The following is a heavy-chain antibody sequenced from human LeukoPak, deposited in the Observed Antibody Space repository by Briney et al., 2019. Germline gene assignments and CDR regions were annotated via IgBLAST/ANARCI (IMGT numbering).Heavy chain of an antibody. Sequence: SETLSLTCAVYGGSFSGYCWSWIRQPPGKGLEWMGEINHSESTNYNPSLKSRVTISVDTSKNQFSLKLSSVTAADTAVYYCARRGYCSSTSCYVGGEYFQHWGQGTLVTVSS. J-gene: IGHJ1*01. CDR1: GGSFSGYC. D-gene: IGHD2-2*01. V-gene: IGHV4-34*01. CDR3: ARRGYCSSTSCYVGGEYFQH. CDR2: INHSEST.